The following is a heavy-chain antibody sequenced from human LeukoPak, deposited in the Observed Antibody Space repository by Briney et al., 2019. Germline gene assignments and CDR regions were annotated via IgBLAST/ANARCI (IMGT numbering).Heavy chain of an antibody. Sequence: GSLRLSCAASGFTFSSYAMHWVRQAPGKGLEWVAVISYDGSNKYYADSVKGRFTISRDNSKNTLYLQMNSLRAEDTAVYYCASYSGYFGYWGQGTLVTVSS. V-gene: IGHV3-30-3*01. D-gene: IGHD1-26*01. CDR1: GFTFSSYA. CDR2: ISYDGSNK. CDR3: ASYSGYFGY. J-gene: IGHJ4*02.